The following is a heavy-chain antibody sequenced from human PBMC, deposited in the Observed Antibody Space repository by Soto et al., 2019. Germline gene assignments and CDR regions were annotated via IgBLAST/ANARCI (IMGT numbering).Heavy chain of an antibody. CDR2: IFSNDGK. Sequence: QVTLKESGPVLVKPTETLTLTCTVSGFSLSNARMGVSWIRQPPGKALEWLAHIFSNDGKSYSTSLKSRLTLSKDPSKSQVVLTMTNMDPVDTATYYCARIRCSGGSCYSQPHGGFDPWGQGTLVTVSS. D-gene: IGHD2-15*01. V-gene: IGHV2-26*01. CDR3: ARIRCSGGSCYSQPHGGFDP. CDR1: GFSLSNARMG. J-gene: IGHJ5*02.